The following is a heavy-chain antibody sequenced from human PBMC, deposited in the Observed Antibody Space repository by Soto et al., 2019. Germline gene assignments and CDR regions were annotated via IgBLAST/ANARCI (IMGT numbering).Heavy chain of an antibody. CDR2: IYYSGST. V-gene: IGHV4-59*01. Sequence: SETLSLTCTVSGGSISSYYWSWIRQPPGKGLEWIGYIYYSGSTNYNPSLKSRVTISVDTSKNQFSLKLSSVTAADTAVYYCARAKMATIINYWGQGTLVIVSS. CDR3: ARAKMATIINY. D-gene: IGHD5-12*01. J-gene: IGHJ4*02. CDR1: GGSISSYY.